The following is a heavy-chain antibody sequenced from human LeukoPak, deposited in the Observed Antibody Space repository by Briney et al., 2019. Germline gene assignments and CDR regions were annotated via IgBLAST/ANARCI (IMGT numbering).Heavy chain of an antibody. CDR2: IYSGGST. D-gene: IGHD3/OR15-3a*01. CDR1: GFTVSSNY. V-gene: IGHV3-53*01. J-gene: IGHJ3*02. CDR3: ARDLSYDYDCCAFDI. Sequence: PGGSLRLSCAASGFTVSSNYMSWVRQAPGKGLEWVSVIYSGGSTYYADSVKGRFTISRDNSKNTVYLQMNSLRAEDTAMYYCARDLSYDYDCCAFDIWGQGTMVTVSS.